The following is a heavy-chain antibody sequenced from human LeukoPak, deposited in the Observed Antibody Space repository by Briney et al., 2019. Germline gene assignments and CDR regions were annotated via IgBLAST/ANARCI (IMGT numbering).Heavy chain of an antibody. CDR2: INSDGRST. J-gene: IGHJ4*02. Sequence: GGSLRLSCAASGFTFSSYWMHWVRQAPGKGLVWVSRINSDGRSTNYADSVKGRFNISRDNAKNTLYLQMNSLRAEDTAVYYCARGGDYNILGYWGQGTLVTVSS. D-gene: IGHD4-17*01. CDR1: GFTFSSYW. V-gene: IGHV3-74*01. CDR3: ARGGDYNILGY.